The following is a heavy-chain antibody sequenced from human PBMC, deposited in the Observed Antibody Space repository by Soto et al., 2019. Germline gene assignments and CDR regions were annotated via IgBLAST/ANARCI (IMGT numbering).Heavy chain of an antibody. CDR2: IYRTGNT. Sequence: QLQLQESGSRVEKSSQTLSLTCTVSGDSMTSGDYSWSWIRQPPGKGLEWLGYIYRTGNTHYSPSLKSRVSISQDRSKNQFSLELTSLTAADTAVYYCARGDYQYSIDYWGQSTLVTVSS. CDR3: ARGDYQYSIDY. J-gene: IGHJ4*02. V-gene: IGHV4-30-2*01. D-gene: IGHD2-2*01. CDR1: GDSMTSGDYS.